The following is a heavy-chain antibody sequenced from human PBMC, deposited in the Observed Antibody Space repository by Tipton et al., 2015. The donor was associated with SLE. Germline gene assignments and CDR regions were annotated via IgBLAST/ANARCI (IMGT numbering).Heavy chain of an antibody. V-gene: IGHV4-34*01. J-gene: IGHJ4*02. CDR1: GGSFSGYY. CDR3: ARGRGYFDY. CDR2: INHSGRT. Sequence: TLSLTCAVYGGSFSGYYWSWIRQPPGKGLEWIGEINHSGRTNYNPSLKSRVTISVDTSKNQFSLKLSSVTAADTAVYYCARGRGYFDYWGQGTLVTVSS.